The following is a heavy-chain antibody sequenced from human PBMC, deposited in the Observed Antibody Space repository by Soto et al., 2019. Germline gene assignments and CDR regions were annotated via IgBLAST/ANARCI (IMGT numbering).Heavy chain of an antibody. V-gene: IGHV3-23*01. D-gene: IGHD3-9*01. Sequence: GGSLRLSCAASGFTFSSYAMSWVRQAPGKGLEWVSAISGSGGSTYYADSVKGRFTISRDNSKNTLYLQMNSLRAEDTAVYYCAKVFAVLRYFDWSPASGMDVWGQGTTVTVSS. CDR3: AKVFAVLRYFDWSPASGMDV. CDR1: GFTFSSYA. J-gene: IGHJ6*02. CDR2: ISGSGGST.